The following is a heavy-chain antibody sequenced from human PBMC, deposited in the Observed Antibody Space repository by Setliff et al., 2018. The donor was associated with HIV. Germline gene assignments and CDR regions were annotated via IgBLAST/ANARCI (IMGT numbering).Heavy chain of an antibody. CDR2: VNHSGST. J-gene: IGHJ6*03. Sequence: PSETLSLTCAVYGGSFSGYYWSWIRQPPGKGLEWIGEVNHSGSTNYNPSLKSRVTISVDMSKNQFSLKLSSVTAADTAVYYCARARATETTSHYFDYYMDVWGKGTTVTVSS. V-gene: IGHV4-34*01. CDR1: GGSFSGYY. CDR3: ARARATETTSHYFDYYMDV. D-gene: IGHD4-4*01.